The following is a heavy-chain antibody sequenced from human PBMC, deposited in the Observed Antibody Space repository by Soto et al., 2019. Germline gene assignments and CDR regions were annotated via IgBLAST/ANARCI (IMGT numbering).Heavy chain of an antibody. V-gene: IGHV1-69*13. CDR2: IIPIFGTA. J-gene: IGHJ6*02. D-gene: IGHD7-27*01. Sequence: VRVCCNASGGPFTSYAINWVRQAPGQGLEWMGGIIPIFGTANYAQKFQCRVTITADESTSTAYMELSSLRSEDTAVYYCPTHWGRLVKPYYYGMDVWGQGTTVTVSS. CDR3: PTHWGRLVKPYYYGMDV. CDR1: GGPFTSYA.